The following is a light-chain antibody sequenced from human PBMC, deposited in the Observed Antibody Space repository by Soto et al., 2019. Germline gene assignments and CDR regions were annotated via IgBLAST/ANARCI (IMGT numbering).Light chain of an antibody. CDR2: DAS. V-gene: IGKV3-15*01. CDR1: QSVSSN. Sequence: EIVMTQSPATLSVSPGERATLSCRASQSVSSNLAWYQQKPGQAPRLLIYDASSLESGVPSTFSGSGSGTEFTLTISSLQPDDFATYYCQQYSSYSRTFGQGTKVGIK. CDR3: QQYSSYSRT. J-gene: IGKJ1*01.